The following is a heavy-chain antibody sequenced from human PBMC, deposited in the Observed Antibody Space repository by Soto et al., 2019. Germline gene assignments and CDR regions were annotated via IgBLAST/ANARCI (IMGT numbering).Heavy chain of an antibody. J-gene: IGHJ6*02. CDR2: ISYDGSSK. CDR1: GFTFSSYG. Sequence: QVQLVESGGGVVQPGRSLRLTCAASGFTFSSYGMHWVRQAPGKGLEWVAVISYDGSSKKYVDSVKGRFTISRDNSKNTLELQMSSLRPEDTAVYYCAKEWRQVWPPRCGMDVWGQGTTVTVSS. V-gene: IGHV3-30*18. CDR3: AKEWRQVWPPRCGMDV. D-gene: IGHD5-18*01.